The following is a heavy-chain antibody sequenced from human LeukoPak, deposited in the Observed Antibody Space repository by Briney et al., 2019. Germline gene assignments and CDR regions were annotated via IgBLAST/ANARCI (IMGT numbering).Heavy chain of an antibody. Sequence: SETLSLTCAVHGRSFSGYYWSLIRQPPGKGLEWIGEINHSGSTNYNPSLKSRVTVSLDTSKNQLSLKLRSVTAADTAVYYCAGHHPRNTVDFWGQGTLVTVSS. J-gene: IGHJ4*02. CDR2: INHSGST. V-gene: IGHV4-34*01. CDR3: AGHHPRNTVDF. D-gene: IGHD2-8*02. CDR1: GRSFSGYY.